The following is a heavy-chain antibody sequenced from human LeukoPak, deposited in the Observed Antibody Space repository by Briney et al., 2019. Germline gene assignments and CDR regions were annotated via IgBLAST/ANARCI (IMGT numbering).Heavy chain of an antibody. Sequence: GGSLRLSCTASGFTFGDYAMSWVRQAPGKGLEWVGFIRSKAYGGTTEYAASVKGRFTISRDDSKSIAYLQMNSPKTEDTAVYYCTRRTYCSGGSCLDYWGQGTLVTVSS. J-gene: IGHJ4*02. V-gene: IGHV3-49*04. CDR3: TRRTYCSGGSCLDY. CDR2: IRSKAYGGTT. CDR1: GFTFGDYA. D-gene: IGHD2-15*01.